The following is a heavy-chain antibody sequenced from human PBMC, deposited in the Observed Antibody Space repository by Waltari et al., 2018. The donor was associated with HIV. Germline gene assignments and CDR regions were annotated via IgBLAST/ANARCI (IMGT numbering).Heavy chain of an antibody. D-gene: IGHD3-10*01. CDR3: ARGEGRKLWAQYLDF. V-gene: IGHV4-39*01. CDR1: GASIGSKYY. J-gene: IGHJ4*02. CDR2: ISHSGNT. Sequence: QLQLQESGPGLVKPSETLSLTCSVSGASIGSKYYWGWVRQPPGKGLEWIATISHSGNTDYNPSLNNQVTISADTSKNQFSLKLTSVTAADTAVYYCARGEGRKLWAQYLDFWGQGHLVTVSS.